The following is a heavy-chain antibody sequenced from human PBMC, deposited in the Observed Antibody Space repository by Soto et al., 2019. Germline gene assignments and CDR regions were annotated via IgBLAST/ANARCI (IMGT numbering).Heavy chain of an antibody. Sequence: QVQLVESGGGVVQPGRSLRLSCAASGFTFSSYGMHWVRQAPGKGLEWVAVISYDGSNKYYADSVKGRFTISSDNSKNTLYLQMNSLRAEDTAVYYCAKDRYAVAGTGWFDPWGQGTLVTVSS. D-gene: IGHD6-19*01. V-gene: IGHV3-30*18. CDR1: GFTFSSYG. J-gene: IGHJ5*02. CDR3: AKDRYAVAGTGWFDP. CDR2: ISYDGSNK.